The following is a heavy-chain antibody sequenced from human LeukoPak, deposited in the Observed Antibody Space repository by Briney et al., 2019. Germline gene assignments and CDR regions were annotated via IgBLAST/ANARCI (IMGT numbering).Heavy chain of an antibody. J-gene: IGHJ4*02. V-gene: IGHV4-39*01. D-gene: IGHD3-3*01. CDR2: IYYSGST. CDR3: ASQNYDFWSGYSLTFDY. Sequence: PSETLSLTCTVSGGSISSSSYYWGWIRQPPGKGLEWIGSIYYSGSTYYNPSLKSRVTISVDTSKNQFSLKLSSVTAADTAVYYCASQNYDFWSGYSLTFDYWGQGTLVTVSS. CDR1: GGSISSSSYY.